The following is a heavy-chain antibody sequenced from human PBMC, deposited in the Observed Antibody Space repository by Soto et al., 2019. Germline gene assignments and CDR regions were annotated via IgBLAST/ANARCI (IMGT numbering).Heavy chain of an antibody. J-gene: IGHJ6*02. CDR1: GYSFTSYW. CDR3: AKALHGYYYYGMDV. V-gene: IGHV5-51*01. CDR2: IYPGDSDT. Sequence: GESLKISCKGSGYSFTSYWIGWERQMPGKGLEWMGIIYPGDSDTRYSPSFQGQVTISRDNSKNTLYLQMNSLRAEDTAVYYCAKALHGYYYYGMDVWGQGTTVTVSS.